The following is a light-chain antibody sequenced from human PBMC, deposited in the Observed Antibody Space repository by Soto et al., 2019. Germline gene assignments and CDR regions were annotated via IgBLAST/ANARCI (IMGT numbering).Light chain of an antibody. Sequence: DNVMTQSPDSLAVSLGERATINCKSSQTVLYSTNNKNYLAWYQQKPGQPPKLLIYWASTRESGVPDRFSGSGSGTDFTLTISSLQAEDVAVYYCQQYFSSPLTFGPGTKVEIK. CDR2: WAS. CDR3: QQYFSSPLT. V-gene: IGKV4-1*01. CDR1: QTVLYSTNNKNY. J-gene: IGKJ3*01.